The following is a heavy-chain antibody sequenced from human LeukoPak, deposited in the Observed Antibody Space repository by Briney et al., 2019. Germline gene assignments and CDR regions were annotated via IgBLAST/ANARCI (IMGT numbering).Heavy chain of an antibody. D-gene: IGHD3-10*01. CDR1: GGSISSYY. V-gene: IGHV4-59*01. CDR2: MHYSGST. Sequence: SETLSLTCTVSGGSISSYYWSWIRQPPGKGLEWIGYMHYSGSTNYNPSLKSRVTISVDTSENQFSLKLSSVTAADMAVYYCARWILYSSGSYSDYWGQGTLVTVSS. CDR3: ARWILYSSGSYSDY. J-gene: IGHJ4*02.